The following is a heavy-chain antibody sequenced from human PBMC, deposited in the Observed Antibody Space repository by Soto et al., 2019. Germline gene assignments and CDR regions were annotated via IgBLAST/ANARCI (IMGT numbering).Heavy chain of an antibody. V-gene: IGHV3-21*01. CDR1: GFTFSSYS. CDR3: ARDPVLGRSSWYFAY. Sequence: PGGSLRLSCAASGFTFSSYSMNWVRQAPGKGLEWVLSISSSSSYIYYADSVKGRFTISRDNAKNSLYLQMNSLRAEDTAVYYCARDPVLGRSSWYFAYWGQGTLVTVSS. J-gene: IGHJ4*02. D-gene: IGHD6-13*01. CDR2: ISSSSSYI.